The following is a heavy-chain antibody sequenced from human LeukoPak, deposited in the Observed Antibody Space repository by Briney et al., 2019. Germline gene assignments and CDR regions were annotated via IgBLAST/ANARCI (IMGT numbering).Heavy chain of an antibody. CDR3: ARRAYCSGGSCFYVRYWFDP. CDR1: GFTVSSNY. D-gene: IGHD2-15*01. CDR2: INHSGST. Sequence: PGGSLRLSCAASGFTVSSNYMSWIRQPPGKGLEWIGEINHSGSTNYNPSLKSRVTISVDTSKNQFSLKLSSVTAADTAVYYCARRAYCSGGSCFYVRYWFDPWGQGTLVTVSS. J-gene: IGHJ5*02. V-gene: IGHV4-34*01.